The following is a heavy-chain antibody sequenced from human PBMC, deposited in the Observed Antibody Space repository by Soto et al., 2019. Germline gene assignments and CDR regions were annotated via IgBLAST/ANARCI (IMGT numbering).Heavy chain of an antibody. J-gene: IGHJ3*02. CDR1: GFTFDDYA. Sequence: EVQLVESGGGLVQPGRSLRLSCAASGFTFDDYAMHWVRQAPGKGLEWVSGISWNSGIIGYADSVKGRFTISRDNAKNSLYLQMNSLRAEDTALYYCALCTWGVRGVITPAGAFDIWGQGTMVTVSS. D-gene: IGHD3-10*01. CDR2: ISWNSGII. CDR3: ALCTWGVRGVITPAGAFDI. V-gene: IGHV3-9*01.